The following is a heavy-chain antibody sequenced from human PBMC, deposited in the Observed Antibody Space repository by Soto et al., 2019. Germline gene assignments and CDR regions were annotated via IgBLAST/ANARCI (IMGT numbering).Heavy chain of an antibody. Sequence: QVQLVQSGAEVKKPGSSVKVSCKASGGTFSSYAISWVRQAPGQGLEWMGGIIPIFGTANYAQKFQGRVTITADESTSTAYMELSSLRSEDTAVYYCARVLVVVPAAIADCQVDAFDIWGQGTMVTVSS. D-gene: IGHD2-2*02. CDR2: IIPIFGTA. J-gene: IGHJ3*02. CDR1: GGTFSSYA. CDR3: ARVLVVVPAAIADCQVDAFDI. V-gene: IGHV1-69*01.